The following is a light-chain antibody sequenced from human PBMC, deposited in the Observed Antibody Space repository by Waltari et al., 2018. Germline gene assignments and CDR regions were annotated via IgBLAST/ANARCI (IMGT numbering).Light chain of an antibody. Sequence: QSALTQPASVSGSPGQSITISCTGTSSYVGGSNYVSWYQQHPGKAPKLMISDVSKRPSGVSNRFTGSKSDNTASLTISGLQAEDEADYYCSSYTSSSTWVFGGGTKLTVL. V-gene: IGLV2-14*01. CDR2: DVS. CDR3: SSYTSSSTWV. CDR1: SSYVGGSNY. J-gene: IGLJ3*02.